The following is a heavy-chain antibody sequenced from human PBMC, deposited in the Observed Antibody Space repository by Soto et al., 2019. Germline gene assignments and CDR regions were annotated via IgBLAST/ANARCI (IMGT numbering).Heavy chain of an antibody. CDR2: TYYRPKWYN. CDR3: AREGGDSGYDLGYFDY. CDR1: GDSVSSNSAA. Sequence: SQTLSLTCAISGDSVSSNSAAWNWIRQSPSRGLEWLGRTYYRPKWYNDYAVSVKSRITINPDTSKNQFSLQLNSVTPEDTAVYYCAREGGDSGYDLGYFDYWGQGTLVTVSS. J-gene: IGHJ4*02. D-gene: IGHD5-12*01. V-gene: IGHV6-1*01.